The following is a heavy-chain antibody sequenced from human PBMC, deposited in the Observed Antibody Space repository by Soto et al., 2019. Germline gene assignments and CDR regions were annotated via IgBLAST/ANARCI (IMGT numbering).Heavy chain of an antibody. D-gene: IGHD2-2*01. V-gene: IGHV1-69*01. J-gene: IGHJ6*02. CDR3: ARDIVVVPAAISQAPNYYYYGMDV. CDR2: IIPIFGTA. CDR1: GGTFSSYA. Sequence: QVQLVQSGAEEKKPGSSVKVSCKASGGTFSSYAISWVRQAPGQGLEWMGGIIPIFGTANYAQKFQGRVTITADESTSTAYMELSSLRSEDTAVYYCARDIVVVPAAISQAPNYYYYGMDVWGQGTTVTVSS.